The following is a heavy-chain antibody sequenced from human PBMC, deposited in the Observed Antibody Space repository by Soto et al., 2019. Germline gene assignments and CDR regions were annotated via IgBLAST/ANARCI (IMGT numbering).Heavy chain of an antibody. J-gene: IGHJ4*02. CDR3: ARLYYDFWSGYYTGYFDY. Sequence: SAKVSCKDSGYTFTSYGSSWLRHEHEKGLEWMGWISAYNGNTNYAQKLQGRVTMTTDTSTSTAYMELRSLRSDDTAVYYCARLYYDFWSGYYTGYFDYWGQGTLVTVSS. CDR1: GYTFTSYG. D-gene: IGHD3-3*01. V-gene: IGHV1-18*01. CDR2: ISAYNGNT.